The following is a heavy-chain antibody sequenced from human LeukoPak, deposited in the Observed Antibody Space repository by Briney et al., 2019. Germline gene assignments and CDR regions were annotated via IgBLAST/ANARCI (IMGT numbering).Heavy chain of an antibody. Sequence: SETLSLTCTVSGGSISSSSYYWGWIRQPPGKGLEWIGSIYYSGSTYYNPSLKSRVTISVDTSKNQFSLKLSSVTAADTAVYYCARGPLYCSSTSCYTTNFDYWGQGTLVTVSS. D-gene: IGHD2-2*02. J-gene: IGHJ4*02. CDR2: IYYSGST. CDR3: ARGPLYCSSTSCYTTNFDY. V-gene: IGHV4-39*01. CDR1: GGSISSSSYY.